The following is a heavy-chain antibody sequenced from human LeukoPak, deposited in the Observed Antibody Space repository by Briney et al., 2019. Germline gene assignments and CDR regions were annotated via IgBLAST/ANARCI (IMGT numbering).Heavy chain of an antibody. V-gene: IGHV4-38-2*02. CDR3: ARGRRYCSSTSCPRPINWFDP. CDR2: IYRSGST. CDR1: GYSISSGYY. J-gene: IGHJ5*02. Sequence: PSETLSLTCTVSGYSISSGYYWGWIRQPPGKGLEWIGSIYRSGSTYYNPSLKSRVTISVDTSKNQFSLKLSSVTAADTAVYYCARGRRYCSSTSCPRPINWFDPWGQGTLVTVSS. D-gene: IGHD2-2*01.